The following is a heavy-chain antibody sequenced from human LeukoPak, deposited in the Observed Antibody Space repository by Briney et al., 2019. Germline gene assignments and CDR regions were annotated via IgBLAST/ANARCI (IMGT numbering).Heavy chain of an antibody. Sequence: SETLSLTCTVSGGSISSYYWSWIRQPPGKGLEWIGYIYYSGSTNYNPSLKSRVTISVDTSKNQFSLKLSSVTAADTAVYYCAREGGIFGVVIINYWGQGTLVTVSS. V-gene: IGHV4-59*12. CDR3: AREGGIFGVVIINY. CDR1: GGSISSYY. D-gene: IGHD3-3*01. CDR2: IYYSGST. J-gene: IGHJ4*02.